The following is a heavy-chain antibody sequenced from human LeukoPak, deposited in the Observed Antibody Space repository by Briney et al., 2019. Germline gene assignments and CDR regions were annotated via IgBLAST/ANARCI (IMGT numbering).Heavy chain of an antibody. CDR2: ISSSSSYI. V-gene: IGHV3-21*01. Sequence: GGSLRLSCAASGFTFSSYSMNWVRQAPGKGLEWVSSISSSSSYIYYADSVKGRLTISRDNAKNSLYLQMNSLRAEDTAVYYCARDSRDYDFWSGPEQYYFDYWGQGTLVTVSS. CDR1: GFTFSSYS. D-gene: IGHD3-3*01. CDR3: ARDSRDYDFWSGPEQYYFDY. J-gene: IGHJ4*02.